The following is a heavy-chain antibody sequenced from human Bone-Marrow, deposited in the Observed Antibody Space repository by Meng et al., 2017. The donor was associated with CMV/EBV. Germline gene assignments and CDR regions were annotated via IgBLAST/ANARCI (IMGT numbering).Heavy chain of an antibody. CDR1: GGSISSYY. Sequence: SETLSLTCTVSGGSISSYYWSWIRQPPGKGLEWIGYIYYSGSTNYNPSLKSRVTISVDTSKNQSSLKLSSVTAADTAVYYCARAGFLEWLYTTYFDYWGQGTLVTASS. J-gene: IGHJ4*02. D-gene: IGHD3-3*01. CDR2: IYYSGST. CDR3: ARAGFLEWLYTTYFDY. V-gene: IGHV4-59*01.